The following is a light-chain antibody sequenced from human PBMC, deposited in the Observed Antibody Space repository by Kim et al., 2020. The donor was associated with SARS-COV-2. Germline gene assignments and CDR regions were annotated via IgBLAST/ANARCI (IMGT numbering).Light chain of an antibody. CDR3: QQSHTAPLLT. V-gene: IGKV1-39*01. Sequence: DIQMTQSPSSLAASVGDRVTIACRASQSINTYLNWYQQKPGKAPKLLIYAASTLQSGAPSRFSGSGSGTDFTLTISSLQPEDFATYYCQQSHTAPLLTFGGGTKVDI. CDR2: AAS. CDR1: QSINTY. J-gene: IGKJ4*01.